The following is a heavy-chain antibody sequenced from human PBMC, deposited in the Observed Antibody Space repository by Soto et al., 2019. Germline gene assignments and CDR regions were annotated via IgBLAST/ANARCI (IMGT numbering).Heavy chain of an antibody. CDR1: GYTFTSYY. CDR3: ARDHPPFGEYVKIYYYYDGMDV. CDR2: INPSGGST. J-gene: IGHJ6*01. Sequence: APVKVSSKASGYTFTSYYIHGVRQAPGQGLEWMGIINPSGGSTSYAQKFQGRVTMTRDTSTSTVYMELSSLRSEDTAVYYCARDHPPFGEYVKIYYYYDGMDVWGQGTTVTVS. V-gene: IGHV1-46*01. D-gene: IGHD3-16*01.